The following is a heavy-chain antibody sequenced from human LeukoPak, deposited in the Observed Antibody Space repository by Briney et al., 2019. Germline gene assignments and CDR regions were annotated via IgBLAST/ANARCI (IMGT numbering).Heavy chain of an antibody. CDR3: AGYYDLNYMDV. J-gene: IGHJ6*03. D-gene: IGHD3-3*01. V-gene: IGHV3-48*01. Sequence: GGSLRLSCAASGFTFSSYAMSWVRQAPGKGLEWVSYISSSSTIYYADSVKGRFTISRDNAKNSLYLQMNSLRAEDTAVYYCAGYYDLNYMDVWGKGTTVTVSS. CDR2: ISSSSTI. CDR1: GFTFSSYA.